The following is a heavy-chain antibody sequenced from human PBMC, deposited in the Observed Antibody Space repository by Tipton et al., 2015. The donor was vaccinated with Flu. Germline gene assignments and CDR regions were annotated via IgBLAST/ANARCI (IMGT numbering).Heavy chain of an antibody. D-gene: IGHD1-1*01. Sequence: SLRLSCAASGFTFSTYSMNWVRQAPGKGLEWVSYISSSSRNIYYADSVKGRFTISRDNAKNSLYLQVNSLRAEDTAVYYCARVRILSPGTTSYYMDVWGKGTTVTVSS. CDR1: GFTFSTYS. J-gene: IGHJ6*03. CDR2: ISSSSRNI. CDR3: ARVRILSPGTTSYYMDV. V-gene: IGHV3-48*04.